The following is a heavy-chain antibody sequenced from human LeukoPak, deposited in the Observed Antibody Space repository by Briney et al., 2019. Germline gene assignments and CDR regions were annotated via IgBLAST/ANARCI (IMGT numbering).Heavy chain of an antibody. Sequence: GSLRLSCVASGISISNFWMHWVRQAPGKGLEWVAIINKDGNDQKYVDSVKGRFTLSRDNAKNSVYLQMNSLRAEDTALYYCVTDGDKWNDFEYWGQGTLVTVS. V-gene: IGHV3-7*01. J-gene: IGHJ4*02. CDR2: INKDGNDQ. CDR1: GISISNFW. CDR3: VTDGDKWNDFEY. D-gene: IGHD1-1*01.